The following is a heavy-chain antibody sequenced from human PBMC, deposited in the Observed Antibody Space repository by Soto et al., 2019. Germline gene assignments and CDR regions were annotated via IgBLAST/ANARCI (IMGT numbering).Heavy chain of an antibody. D-gene: IGHD3-22*01. J-gene: IGHJ4*02. CDR2: IWYDGINK. CDR1: GFTISSYG. V-gene: IGHV3-33*01. Sequence: QVQLVESGGAVVQPGRSLRLSCAVSGFTISSYGMHWVRQAPGKGLEWVAVIWYDGINKYYTDSVRGRFIISRDNSNNTLHVPMNRLRVEDTAVYYCARESGSTGYPEYWGQGTLVTVSS. CDR3: ARESGSTGYPEY.